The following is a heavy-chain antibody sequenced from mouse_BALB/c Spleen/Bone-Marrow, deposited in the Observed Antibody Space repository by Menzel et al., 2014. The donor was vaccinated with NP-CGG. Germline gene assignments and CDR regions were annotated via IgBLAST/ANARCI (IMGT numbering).Heavy chain of an antibody. CDR1: GFTFSSFG. J-gene: IGHJ2*01. Sequence: EVKLMESGGGLVQPGGFRKLSCAASGFTFSSFGMHWVRQAPEKGLEWVAYISSGSSTIYYADTVMGRFTISRDNPKNTLFLQMTSLRSEDTAMYYCARSGSSSGYFDYWGQGTTLTVSS. CDR2: ISSGSSTI. CDR3: ARSGSSSGYFDY. D-gene: IGHD1-1*01. V-gene: IGHV5-17*02.